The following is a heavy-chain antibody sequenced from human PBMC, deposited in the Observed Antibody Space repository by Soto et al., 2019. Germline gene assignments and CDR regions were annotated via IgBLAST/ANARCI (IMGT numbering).Heavy chain of an antibody. V-gene: IGHV6-1*01. Sequence: PSQTLSLTCASSGDSVSSNSAAWNWIRLSPSRGLEWLARTYYRSRWYNDYAVSVRSRITVNPDTSKNQFSLQLTSVTPEDTAVYYCAGTTSHHWLYMDVWGKGATVTVSS. J-gene: IGHJ6*03. D-gene: IGHD1-7*01. CDR3: AGTTSHHWLYMDV. CDR2: TYYRSRWYN. CDR1: GDSVSSNSAA.